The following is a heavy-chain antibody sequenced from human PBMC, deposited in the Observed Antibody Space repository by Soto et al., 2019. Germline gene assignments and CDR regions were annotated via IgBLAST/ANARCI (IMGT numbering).Heavy chain of an antibody. CDR3: ARDRVFWSGYSQEDTDYYYYGMDV. CDR2: SYYSGRA. CDR1: GGSKNSGGYY. J-gene: IGHJ6*02. D-gene: IGHD3-3*01. Sequence: SQTRSLTWTVAGGSKNSGGYYWSWIRKHAGKGLEGIGYSYYSGRAYYNPSLKSRVTISVDTSKNQFSLKLSSVTAADTAVYYCARDRVFWSGYSQEDTDYYYYGMDVWGQGTTVTVSS. V-gene: IGHV4-31*02.